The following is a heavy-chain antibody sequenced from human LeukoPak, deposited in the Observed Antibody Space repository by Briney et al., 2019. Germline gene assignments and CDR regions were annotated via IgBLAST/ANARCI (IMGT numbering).Heavy chain of an antibody. CDR2: ISGSGGST. D-gene: IGHD2-2*01. Sequence: GGSLRLSCAASGFTFSSYAMSWVRQAPGKGLGWVSAISGSGGSTYYADSVKGRFTISRDNSKNTLYLQMNSLRAEDAAVYYCAKAPTSYCSSTSCYFDYWGQGTLVTVSS. V-gene: IGHV3-23*01. J-gene: IGHJ4*02. CDR1: GFTFSSYA. CDR3: AKAPTSYCSSTSCYFDY.